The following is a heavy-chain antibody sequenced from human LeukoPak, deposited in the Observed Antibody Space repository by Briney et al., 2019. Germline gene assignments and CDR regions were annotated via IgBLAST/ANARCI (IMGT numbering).Heavy chain of an antibody. CDR3: ARDRGSHSRYGFDY. CDR1: GGSMNYYY. V-gene: IGHV4-4*07. Sequence: SSETLSLTCTVSGGSMNYYYWSWIRQPAGKGLEWIGRIYYSGDAEYNPSLKSRVTMSVDTSKSQFPLNLNAGTAADTALYYCARDRGSHSRYGFDYWSQGILVTVSS. J-gene: IGHJ4*02. D-gene: IGHD2-2*01. CDR2: IYYSGDA.